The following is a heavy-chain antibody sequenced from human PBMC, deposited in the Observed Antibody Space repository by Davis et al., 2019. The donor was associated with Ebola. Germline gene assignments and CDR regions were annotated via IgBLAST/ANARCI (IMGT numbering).Heavy chain of an antibody. V-gene: IGHV1-18*04. D-gene: IGHD3-22*01. CDR1: GYTFTSYG. Sequence: ASVKVSCKASGYTFTSYGISWVRQAPGQGLEWMGWISAYNGNTNYAQKLQGRVTMTTDTSTSTAYMELRSLRSDDTAVYYCARVVSYYDSSGYYYANWGQGTLVTVSS. CDR3: ARVVSYYDSSGYYYAN. J-gene: IGHJ4*02. CDR2: ISAYNGNT.